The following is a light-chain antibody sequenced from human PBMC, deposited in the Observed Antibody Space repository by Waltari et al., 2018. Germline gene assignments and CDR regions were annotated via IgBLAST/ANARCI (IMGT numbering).Light chain of an antibody. CDR2: DVS. Sequence: QSALTQPASVSGSPGQSITISCTGTSSDIGGYNYVSGYQQHVGKAPKRMIYDVSRRPSGVSDRFSGSTAGNPASLTISGLQAEDEADYYCSSYTGSSTWVFGGGTKLTVL. CDR1: SSDIGGYNY. J-gene: IGLJ3*02. CDR3: SSYTGSSTWV. V-gene: IGLV2-14*01.